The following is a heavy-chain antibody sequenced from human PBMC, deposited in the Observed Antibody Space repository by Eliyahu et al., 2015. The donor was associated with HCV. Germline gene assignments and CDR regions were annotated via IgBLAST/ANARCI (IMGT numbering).Heavy chain of an antibody. CDR3: GRSRGFPRGDRNYFDY. J-gene: IGHJ4*02. Sequence: QVXLVQSGAEVKKPGAXXXVSCKASGYTFTSYVFNWVXQATGQGLEWMGWMNPNSGNTGYAQKFQGRVTMTTSTSISTAYMELSSLKSEDTAVYYCGRSRGFPRGDRNYFDYWGQGTLVTVSS. CDR2: MNPNSGNT. V-gene: IGHV1-8*01. CDR1: GYTFTSYV. D-gene: IGHD2-21*02.